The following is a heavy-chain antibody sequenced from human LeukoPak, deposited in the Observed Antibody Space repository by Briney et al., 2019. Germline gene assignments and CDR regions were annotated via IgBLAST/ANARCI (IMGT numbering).Heavy chain of an antibody. V-gene: IGHV1-8*01. CDR3: ARALRWCSGGSCYRYYFDY. D-gene: IGHD2-15*01. Sequence: GASVKVSCKASGYTFTSYDINWVRQATGQGLEWMGWMNPNSGNTGYARKFQGRVTMTRNTSISTAYMELSSLRSEDTAVYYCARALRWCSGGSCYRYYFDYWGQGTLVTVSS. CDR2: MNPNSGNT. CDR1: GYTFTSYD. J-gene: IGHJ4*02.